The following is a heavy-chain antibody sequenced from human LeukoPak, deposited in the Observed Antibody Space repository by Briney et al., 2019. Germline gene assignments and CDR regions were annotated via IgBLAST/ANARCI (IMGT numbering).Heavy chain of an antibody. V-gene: IGHV3-74*01. CDR2: INNGGSSV. J-gene: IGHJ4*02. Sequence: GGSLRLSCAASGFMFSYDWMHWARHTSGKGLMWVSRINNGGSSVSYEDCVKGRFSISRDNAKNTLYLQMNSLRDEDTGVYYCVTNPIGGTNYWGQGTLVTVSS. CDR1: GFMFSYDW. D-gene: IGHD1-7*01. CDR3: VTNPIGGTNY.